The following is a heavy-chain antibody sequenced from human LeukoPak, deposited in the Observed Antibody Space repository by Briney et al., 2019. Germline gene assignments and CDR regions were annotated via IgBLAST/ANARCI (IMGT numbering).Heavy chain of an antibody. CDR2: IYYRGST. V-gene: IGHV4-30-4*01. J-gene: IGHJ4*02. Sequence: SETLSLTCTVSGGSISNGDYYWSWIRQPPGKGLEWIGYIYYRGSTYYNPSLKSRVTISVDTPKNQFSLKLSSVTAADMAVYYCARETRAGVAFDYWGQGTLVTVSS. CDR1: GGSISNGDYY. CDR3: ARETRAGVAFDY. D-gene: IGHD3-10*01.